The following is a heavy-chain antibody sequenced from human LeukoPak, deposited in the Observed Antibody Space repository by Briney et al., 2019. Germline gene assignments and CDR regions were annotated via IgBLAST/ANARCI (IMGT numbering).Heavy chain of an antibody. CDR1: GFTFSSYG. Sequence: GGSLRLSCAASGFTFSSYGMNWVRQAPGKGLEWVSAISGSGGSTYYADSVKGRFTISRDNSKNTLYLQMNSLRAEDTAVYYCARTNYYDSSGDNFDYWGQGTLVTVSS. J-gene: IGHJ4*02. D-gene: IGHD3-22*01. CDR2: ISGSGGST. CDR3: ARTNYYDSSGDNFDY. V-gene: IGHV3-23*01.